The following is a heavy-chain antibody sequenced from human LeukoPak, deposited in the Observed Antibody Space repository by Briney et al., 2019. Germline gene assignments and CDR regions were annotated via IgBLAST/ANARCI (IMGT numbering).Heavy chain of an antibody. CDR3: ATRGDYSDTSGNSYDALDI. CDR2: VGHSGSA. CDR1: GGSFSAYF. D-gene: IGHD3-22*01. Sequence: PSETLSLTCAVSGGSFSAYFWRWIRQPPGKGLEWIGDVGHSGSADYNPSLKSRVTISADPSKSQFSLKLTSVTAADTAVYYCATRGDYSDTSGNSYDALDIWGQGTMVTVSS. V-gene: IGHV4-34*01. J-gene: IGHJ3*02.